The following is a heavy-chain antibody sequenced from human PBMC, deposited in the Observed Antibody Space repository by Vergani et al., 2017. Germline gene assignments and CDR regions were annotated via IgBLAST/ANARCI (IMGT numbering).Heavy chain of an antibody. D-gene: IGHD3/OR15-3a*01. Sequence: VNLVGSGGGLVKPGGSLRLSCVASGFTFSHYSMNWVRQAPGKGLEWVSSISGNNDDVYYADSVKGRFTISRDNSKSTLFLQMNSLRVEDMAVYYCARDRGDWRYARYFYNYYMDVWGKGTTVTVSS. CDR1: GFTFSHYS. CDR3: ARDRGDWRYARYFYNYYMDV. V-gene: IGHV3-21*01. CDR2: ISGNNDDV. J-gene: IGHJ6*03.